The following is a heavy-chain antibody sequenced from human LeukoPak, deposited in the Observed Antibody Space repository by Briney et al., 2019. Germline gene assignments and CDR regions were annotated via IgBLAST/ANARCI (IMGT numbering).Heavy chain of an antibody. CDR2: IYSGGST. V-gene: IGHV3-66*01. CDR1: GFTVSSNY. CDR3: AREYLEGAFDV. D-gene: IGHD3-16*01. Sequence: GGSLRLSCAASGFTVSSNYMSWVRQAPGKGLEWVSVIYSGGSTYYADSVKGRFTISRDNSKNTLYLQTNSLRAEDTAVYYCAREYLEGAFDVWGQGTQVTVPS. J-gene: IGHJ4*02.